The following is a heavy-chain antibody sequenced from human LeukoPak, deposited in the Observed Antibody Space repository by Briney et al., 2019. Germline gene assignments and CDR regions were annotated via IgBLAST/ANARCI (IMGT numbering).Heavy chain of an antibody. J-gene: IGHJ4*02. V-gene: IGHV3-21*01. CDR3: ARERWEYSSSGEGFDY. CDR2: ISSSSSYI. Sequence: GGSLRLSCAASGFTFSSYSMNWVRQAPGKGLEWVSSISSSSSYIYYADSVKGRFTISRDNAKNSLYLQMNSLRAEDTAVYYCARERWEYSSSGEGFDYWGQGTLVTVSS. CDR1: GFTFSSYS. D-gene: IGHD6-13*01.